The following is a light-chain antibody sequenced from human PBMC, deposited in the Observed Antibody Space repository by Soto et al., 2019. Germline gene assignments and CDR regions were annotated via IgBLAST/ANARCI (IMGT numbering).Light chain of an antibody. CDR2: LGS. CDR1: QSLLHSNGYNF. CDR3: MQGLRTPPT. Sequence: DIVMTQSPLSLPVTPGEPASISCRSSQSLLHSNGYNFLDWYLQKPGQSPQLLIYLGSSRSSGVPDRFSGSGSGTDFTLKIDIVEAEDVGTYYCMQGLRTPPTFGQGTRLEIK. J-gene: IGKJ5*01. V-gene: IGKV2-28*01.